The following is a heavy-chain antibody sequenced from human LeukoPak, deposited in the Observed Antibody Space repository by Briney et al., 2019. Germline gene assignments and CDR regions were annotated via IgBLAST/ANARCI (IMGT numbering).Heavy chain of an antibody. D-gene: IGHD2-21*02. CDR2: INSDGSTT. CDR3: ARDGTEVVVTAFRY. J-gene: IGHJ4*02. Sequence: PGGSLRLSCAASGFTFSSHWMHWVRQAPGKGLLWVSRINSDGSTTSYADSVKGRFTISRDNAKNTLYLQMNSLRAEDTAVYYCARDGTEVVVTAFRYWGQGTLVTVSS. CDR1: GFTFSSHW. V-gene: IGHV3-74*01.